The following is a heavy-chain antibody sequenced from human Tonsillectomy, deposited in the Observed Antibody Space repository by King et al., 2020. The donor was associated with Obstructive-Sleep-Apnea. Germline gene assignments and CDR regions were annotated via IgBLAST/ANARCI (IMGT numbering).Heavy chain of an antibody. D-gene: IGHD6-13*01. CDR3: AKGEWSSRSIDY. J-gene: IGHJ4*02. CDR1: GFSFSTRD. Sequence: VQLVESGGGVVQPGTSLRLSCAASGFSFSTRDIHWVRQAPGKGLEWGALISWNERGDYYADSVKGRFTISRGNSNNTRYLEMNGLRAEDTAAYYCAKGEWSSRSIDYWGQGTLVTVSS. V-gene: IGHV3-30*18. CDR2: ISWNERGD.